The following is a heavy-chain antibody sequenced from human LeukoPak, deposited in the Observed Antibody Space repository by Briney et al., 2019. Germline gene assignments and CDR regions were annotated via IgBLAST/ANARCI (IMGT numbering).Heavy chain of an antibody. J-gene: IGHJ5*02. CDR3: AIDLRDDFDGSGFRGWFDP. Sequence: ASVKVSCKASGYTFTSYDINWVRQATGQGLEWMGWMNPNSGNTGYAQKFQGRVTMTEDTSSDTTYMELTSLRSEDTAIYYCAIDLRDDFDGSGFRGWFDPWGQGTLVTVSS. V-gene: IGHV1-8*01. D-gene: IGHD3-22*01. CDR2: MNPNSGNT. CDR1: GYTFTSYD.